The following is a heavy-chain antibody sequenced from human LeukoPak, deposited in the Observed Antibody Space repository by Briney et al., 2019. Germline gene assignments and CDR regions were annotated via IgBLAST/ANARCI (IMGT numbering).Heavy chain of an antibody. CDR3: AKVLLGSSYYYDYYMDV. V-gene: IGHV3-23*01. Sequence: GGSLRLSCAASGFTFSSYAMSWVRQAPGKGLEWVSAISGSGGSTYYADSVKGRFTISRDNSKNTLYLQMNSLRAEDTAVYYCAKVLLGSSYYYDYYMDVWGKGTTVTVSS. CDR2: ISGSGGST. J-gene: IGHJ6*03. CDR1: GFTFSSYA. D-gene: IGHD3-10*01.